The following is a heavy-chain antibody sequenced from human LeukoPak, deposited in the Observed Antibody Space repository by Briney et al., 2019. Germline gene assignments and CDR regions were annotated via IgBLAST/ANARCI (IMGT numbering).Heavy chain of an antibody. CDR2: IIPILGIA. Sequence: SVKVSCKASGGTFSSYTISWVRQAPGQGLEWLGRIIPILGIANYAQKFQGRVTITADKSTSTAYMELSSLRSEDTAVYYCAREVVTDPFDYWGQGTLVTVSS. CDR1: GGTFSSYT. V-gene: IGHV1-69*04. CDR3: AREVVTDPFDY. J-gene: IGHJ4*02. D-gene: IGHD4-23*01.